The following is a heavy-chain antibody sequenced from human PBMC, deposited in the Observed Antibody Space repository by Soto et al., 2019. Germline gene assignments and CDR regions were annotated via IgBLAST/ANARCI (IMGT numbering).Heavy chain of an antibody. V-gene: IGHV1-18*01. J-gene: IGHJ6*02. CDR2: ISGYNGKT. D-gene: IGHD2-21*02. CDR3: AREGDVPYYYSGMDI. Sequence: QGQLVQSGGEVKKPGASVKVSCKASGYTCSSYGISWVRQAPGHGLEWMGWISGYNGKTNYAQKVQDRVTMTTDTSTSTVYMELRSLRSYDTAVYYCAREGDVPYYYSGMDIWGQGTTVTVSS. CDR1: GYTCSSYG.